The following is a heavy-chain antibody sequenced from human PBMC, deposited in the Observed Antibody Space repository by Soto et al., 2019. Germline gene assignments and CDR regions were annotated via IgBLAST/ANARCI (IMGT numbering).Heavy chain of an antibody. CDR2: INPSGGST. D-gene: IGHD3-9*01. CDR3: ASSSYDILTGYSRHFDY. V-gene: IGHV1-46*03. CDR1: GYTFTSYY. Sequence: ASVKVSCKASGYTFTSYYMHWVRQAPGQGLEWMGIINPSGGSTSYAQKFQGRVTMTRDTSTSTVYMELSSLRSEDTAVYYCASSSYDILTGYSRHFDYWGPGTLVTVSS. J-gene: IGHJ4*02.